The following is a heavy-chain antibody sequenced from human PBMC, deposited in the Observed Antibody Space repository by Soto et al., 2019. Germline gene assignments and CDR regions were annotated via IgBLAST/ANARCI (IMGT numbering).Heavy chain of an antibody. D-gene: IGHD3-3*01. V-gene: IGHV4-34*01. CDR1: GGSLSGYY. CDR2: INESGST. J-gene: IGHJ6*02. CDR3: GKWPPRAPSGKYYYYYYDMDV. Sequence: QVQLQQWGAGLLKPSETLSLTCAIHGGSLSGYYWSWIRQPPGKGLEWIGEINESGSTNYNPSLKSRVTISVDTSKNQFSLNLTSVTAADTAFYYCGKWPPRAPSGKYYYYYYDMDVWGQGTTVTVSS.